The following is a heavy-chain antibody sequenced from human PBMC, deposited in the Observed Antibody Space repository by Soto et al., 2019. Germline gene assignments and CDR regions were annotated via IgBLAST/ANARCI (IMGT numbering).Heavy chain of an antibody. CDR1: GYTFTNYG. CDR2: IGGYKGNT. V-gene: IGHV1-18*01. J-gene: IGHJ4*02. D-gene: IGHD5-18*01. CDR3: APHTLDTGMPSGY. Sequence: GASVKVCCKASGYTFTNYGVRWVRQAPGQGLEWMGWIGGYKGNTNYAQKLQGRVTLTTDTSTSTAYMELRSLRSDDTAVYYCAPHTLDTGMPSGYWGQGTLVTVSS.